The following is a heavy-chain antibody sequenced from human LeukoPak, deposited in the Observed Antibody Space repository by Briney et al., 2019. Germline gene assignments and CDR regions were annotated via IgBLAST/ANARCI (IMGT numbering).Heavy chain of an antibody. D-gene: IGHD2-2*01. CDR2: IHANGNT. Sequence: KPSETLPLTCTVSSASVSSNYWSWIRHSPGMGLEWIAYIHANGNTNYNPSLKSRVTISLDTSKNQFSLKLSSVTAADTAIYYCARLVAAAASITYHYFDVWGRGTLVTVSS. V-gene: IGHV4-4*09. J-gene: IGHJ2*01. CDR1: SASVSSNY. CDR3: ARLVAAAASITYHYFDV.